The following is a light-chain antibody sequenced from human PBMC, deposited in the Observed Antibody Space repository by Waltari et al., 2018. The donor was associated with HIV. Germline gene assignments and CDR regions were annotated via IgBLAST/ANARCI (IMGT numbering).Light chain of an antibody. CDR1: LLASKY. CDR3: YSATDDIQV. J-gene: IGLJ2*01. V-gene: IGLV3-27*01. CDR2: KDD. Sequence: SYELTQPSSVSVSPGQTTRITCSGDLLASKYIRWFQHKPGQAPLLIIYKDDVRPEGIPERFSGSSSGTTVTLTITGAQADDEADYYCYSATDDIQVFGGGTRLSVL.